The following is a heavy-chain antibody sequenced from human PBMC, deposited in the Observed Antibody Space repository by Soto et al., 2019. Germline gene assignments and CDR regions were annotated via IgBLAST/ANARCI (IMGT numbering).Heavy chain of an antibody. Sequence: SETLSLTCAVSGASFSGFYWSWIRQSPGKGLEWIGEIDHSGITNHNTALKSRATMSVDTSKNQFSLKLRSVTAADTAVYYCARGVSVTLAVQGGAPDKNYFDSWSQGTLVSVSS. CDR2: IDHSGIT. CDR1: GASFSGFY. CDR3: ARGVSVTLAVQGGAPDKNYFDS. J-gene: IGHJ4*02. D-gene: IGHD1-26*01. V-gene: IGHV4-34*04.